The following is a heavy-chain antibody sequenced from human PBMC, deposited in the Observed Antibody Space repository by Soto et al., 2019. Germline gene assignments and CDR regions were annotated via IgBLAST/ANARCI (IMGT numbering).Heavy chain of an antibody. CDR2: IYFTGSP. V-gene: IGHV4-39*02. Sequence: QLQLLESGPGLVKPSGTLSLTCSVSGGSIDKSGYYWGWIRQAPGKGLEWIGTIYFTGSPYYNPSLKSRVAISLDSSNSHFYLNLTSVTAADTAVYFCVRPQSCGTRTCVSSFDHWGQGILVTVSS. CDR3: VRPQSCGTRTCVSSFDH. J-gene: IGHJ4*02. D-gene: IGHD1-1*01. CDR1: GGSIDKSGYY.